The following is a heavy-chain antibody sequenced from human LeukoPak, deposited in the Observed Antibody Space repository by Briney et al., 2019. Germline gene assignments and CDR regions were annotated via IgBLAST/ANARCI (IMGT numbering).Heavy chain of an antibody. Sequence: PSETLSLTCTVSGGSISSYYWSWIRQPPGKGLEWIGSIYYSGSTYYNPSLKSRVTISVDTSKDQFSLKLSSVTAADTAVYYCAREATMVRGVIGFYYFDYWGQGTLVTVSS. D-gene: IGHD3-10*01. CDR3: AREATMVRGVIGFYYFDY. V-gene: IGHV4-59*12. J-gene: IGHJ4*02. CDR2: IYYSGST. CDR1: GGSISSYY.